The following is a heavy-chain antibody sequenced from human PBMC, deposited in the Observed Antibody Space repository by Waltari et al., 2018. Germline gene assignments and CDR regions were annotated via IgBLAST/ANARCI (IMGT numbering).Heavy chain of an antibody. CDR2: ISGSGGST. V-gene: IGHV3-23*01. Sequence: EVQLLESGGGLVQPGGSLRLSCAASGFTFSCYAMSWVRQAPGKGLEWVSAISGSGGSTYYADSVKGRFTISRDNSKNTLYLQMNSLRAEDTAVYYCAKGGIFGVVLPPDAFDIWGQGTMVTVSS. CDR3: AKGGIFGVVLPPDAFDI. D-gene: IGHD3-3*01. J-gene: IGHJ3*02. CDR1: GFTFSCYA.